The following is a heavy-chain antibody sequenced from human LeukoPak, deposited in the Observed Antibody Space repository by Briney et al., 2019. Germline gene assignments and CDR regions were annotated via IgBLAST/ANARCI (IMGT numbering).Heavy chain of an antibody. CDR3: AKGSYDVWSGYQDY. Sequence: PGGSLRLSCAASGFTFSSYAMSWVRQAPGKGLEWVSAISGSGGSTYYADSVKGRFTISRDNSKNTLYLQMNSLRAEDTAVYYCAKGSYDVWSGYQDYWGQGTLVTVSS. CDR1: GFTFSSYA. D-gene: IGHD3-3*01. V-gene: IGHV3-23*01. CDR2: ISGSGGST. J-gene: IGHJ4*02.